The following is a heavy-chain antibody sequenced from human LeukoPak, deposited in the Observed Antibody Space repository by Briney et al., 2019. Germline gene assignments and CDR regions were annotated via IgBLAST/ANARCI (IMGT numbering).Heavy chain of an antibody. CDR1: GFTFSTYS. CDR3: AKDAANLLYYFDH. CDR2: ISSRSGNI. D-gene: IGHD2-15*01. J-gene: IGHJ4*02. Sequence: GGSLRLSCVASGFTFSTYSMDWVRQAPGRGLEWVSHISSRSGNIYLADSVKGRFTTSRDNGKSSLYLQMNSLRDEDTAVYYCAKDAANLLYYFDHWGQGALVTVSS. V-gene: IGHV3-48*02.